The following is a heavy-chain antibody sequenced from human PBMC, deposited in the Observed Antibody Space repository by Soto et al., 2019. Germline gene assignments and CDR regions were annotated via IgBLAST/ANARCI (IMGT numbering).Heavy chain of an antibody. V-gene: IGHV1-69*01. CDR3: ARSQGGSSSLDIYYYYYYGMDV. CDR2: IIPIFGTA. D-gene: IGHD2-15*01. CDR1: GGTFSSYA. J-gene: IGHJ6*02. Sequence: QVQLVQSGAEVKKPGSSVKVSCKAPGGTFSSYAISWVRQAPGQGLEWMGGIIPIFGTANYAKKFQGRVPITADESTSTGYMELSSLRSEDTAVYYCARSQGGSSSLDIYYYYYYGMDVWGQGTTVTVSS.